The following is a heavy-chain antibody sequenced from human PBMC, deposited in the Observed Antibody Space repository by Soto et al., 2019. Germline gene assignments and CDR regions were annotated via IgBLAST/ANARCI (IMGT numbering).Heavy chain of an antibody. CDR2: IYYSGST. CDR3: ARDRGIDYVWGSYRYTGDAFDI. CDR1: GGSISSGGYY. Sequence: PSETLSLTCTVSGGSISSGGYYWSWIRQHPGKGLEWIGYIYYSGSTNYNPSLKSRVTISVDTSKNQFSLKLSSVTAADTAVYYCARDRGIDYVWGSYRYTGDAFDIWGQGTMVTV. D-gene: IGHD3-16*02. V-gene: IGHV4-61*08. J-gene: IGHJ3*02.